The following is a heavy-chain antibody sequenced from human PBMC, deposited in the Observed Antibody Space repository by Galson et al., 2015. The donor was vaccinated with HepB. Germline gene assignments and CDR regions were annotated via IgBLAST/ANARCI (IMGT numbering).Heavy chain of an antibody. D-gene: IGHD3-10*01. CDR2: IKQDGSEK. CDR3: AREIITMVRGAPGLDY. CDR1: GFTFSSYW. Sequence: SLRLSCAASGFTFSSYWMSWVRQAPGKGLEWVANIKQDGSEKYYVDSVKGRFTISRDNAKNSLYLQMNSLRAEDTAVYYCAREIITMVRGAPGLDYWGQGTLVTVSS. J-gene: IGHJ4*02. V-gene: IGHV3-7*01.